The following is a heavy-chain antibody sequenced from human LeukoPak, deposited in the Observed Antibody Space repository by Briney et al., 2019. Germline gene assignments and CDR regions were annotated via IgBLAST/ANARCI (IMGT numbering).Heavy chain of an antibody. CDR3: ARGDAAAAGTLFDY. Sequence: PSETLSLTCTVSGGSLSSYYWSWIRQPPGKGLEWIGYIYYSGSTNYNPSLTSRVTISVDTSKKQFSLKLSSVTAADTAVYYCARGDAAAAGTLFDYWGQGTLVTVSS. CDR1: GGSLSSYY. V-gene: IGHV4-59*01. J-gene: IGHJ4*02. CDR2: IYYSGST. D-gene: IGHD6-13*01.